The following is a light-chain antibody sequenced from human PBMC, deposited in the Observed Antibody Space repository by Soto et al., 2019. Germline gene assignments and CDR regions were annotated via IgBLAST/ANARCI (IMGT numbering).Light chain of an antibody. CDR3: QQYNNWRRT. V-gene: IGKV3-15*01. CDR2: GAS. J-gene: IGKJ1*01. Sequence: EIVMTQSPATLSVSPGERATLSCRASQSLSNNLAWYQQKPGQAPRLLIYGASTRATGIPARFSGSGSGTEFTLTISSLQSEDFEVYYCQQYNNWRRTFGQGTKVEIK. CDR1: QSLSNN.